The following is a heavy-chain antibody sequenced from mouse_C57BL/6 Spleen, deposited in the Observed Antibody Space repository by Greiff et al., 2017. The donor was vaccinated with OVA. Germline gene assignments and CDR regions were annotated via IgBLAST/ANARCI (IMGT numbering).Heavy chain of an antibody. Sequence: QVQLQQPGAELVKPGASVKLSCKASGYTFTSYWMPWVKQRPGQGLEWIGMIHPNSGSTNYNEKFKSKATLTVDKSSSTAYMQLSSLTSEDSAVYYCARRRYYYGSPYYFDYWGQGTTLTVSS. CDR1: GYTFTSYW. D-gene: IGHD1-1*01. V-gene: IGHV1-64*01. CDR2: IHPNSGST. CDR3: ARRRYYYGSPYYFDY. J-gene: IGHJ2*01.